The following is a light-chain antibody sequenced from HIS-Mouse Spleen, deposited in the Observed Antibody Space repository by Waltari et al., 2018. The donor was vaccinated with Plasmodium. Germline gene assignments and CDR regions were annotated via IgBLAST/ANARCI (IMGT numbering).Light chain of an antibody. CDR3: YSTDSSGNHRV. CDR1: ALPNKL. Sequence: SYELTQPPSASVSPGQTARITCSGDALPNKLSYWYQQKSGQAPVLVIYEDSKRPPGIPERFSGSSSGTMATLTISGAQVEDEADYYCYSTDSSGNHRVFGGGTKLTVL. J-gene: IGLJ3*02. V-gene: IGLV3-10*01. CDR2: EDS.